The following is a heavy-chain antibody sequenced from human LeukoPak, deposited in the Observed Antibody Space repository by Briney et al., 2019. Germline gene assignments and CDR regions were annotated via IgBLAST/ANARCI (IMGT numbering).Heavy chain of an antibody. Sequence: PSETLSLTCTVSGGSISGYCWSWLRQPPGKGLEWIGFIYYSGDTKYNPSLRSRVSISLDTYRNQFSLKLTSVTAADTAVYYCARDSTSDGYLPDWISDIWGEGTMVTVSS. CDR1: GGSISGYC. J-gene: IGHJ3*02. V-gene: IGHV4-59*01. D-gene: IGHD5-24*01. CDR3: ARDSTSDGYLPDWISDI. CDR2: IYYSGDT.